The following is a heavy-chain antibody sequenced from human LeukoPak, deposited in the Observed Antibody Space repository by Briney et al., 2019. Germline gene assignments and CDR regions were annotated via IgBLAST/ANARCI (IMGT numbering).Heavy chain of an antibody. J-gene: IGHJ3*02. D-gene: IGHD3-22*01. Sequence: GGSLRLSCAASGFTFSSYSMNWVRQAPGKGLEWDSYISSSSSTIYYADSVKGRFTISRDNAKNSLYLQMNSLRAEDTAVYYCARDPNSSDYYNSSGYYQLDAFDIWGQGTMVTVSS. CDR3: ARDPNSSDYYNSSGYYQLDAFDI. V-gene: IGHV3-48*01. CDR2: ISSSSSTI. CDR1: GFTFSSYS.